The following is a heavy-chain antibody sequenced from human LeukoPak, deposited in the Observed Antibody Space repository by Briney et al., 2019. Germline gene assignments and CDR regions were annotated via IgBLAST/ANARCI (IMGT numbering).Heavy chain of an antibody. Sequence: GGSLRLSCVGSGFSFSSYVIHWVRQAPGKGLEWVAVVSLQPNVQYYADSAKGRFTISRDNSRSAVHLEMSSLRPDDTAVYYCVRGQWKYGDSSGYYYFGSWFDPWGQGTLVTVSS. V-gene: IGHV3-30*04. D-gene: IGHD3-22*01. CDR3: VRGQWKYGDSSGYYYFGSWFDP. CDR2: VSLQPNVQ. J-gene: IGHJ5*02. CDR1: GFSFSSYV.